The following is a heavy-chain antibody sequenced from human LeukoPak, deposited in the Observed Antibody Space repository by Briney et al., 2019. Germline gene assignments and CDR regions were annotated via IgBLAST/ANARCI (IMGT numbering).Heavy chain of an antibody. V-gene: IGHV4-59*01. Sequence: SETLSLTCTVSGGSISSYYGSWIRQPPGKGLEWIGYIYYSGSTNYNPSLKSRVTISVDTSKNQFSLKLSSVTAADTAVYYCARLDKSSGLGFDYWGQGTLVTVSS. J-gene: IGHJ4*02. CDR2: IYYSGST. CDR1: GGSISSYY. CDR3: ARLDKSSGLGFDY. D-gene: IGHD6-19*01.